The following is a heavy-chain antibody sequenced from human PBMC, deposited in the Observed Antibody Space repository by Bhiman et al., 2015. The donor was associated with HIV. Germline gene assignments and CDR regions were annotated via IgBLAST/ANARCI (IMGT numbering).Heavy chain of an antibody. CDR1: GFTFSSFW. D-gene: IGHD6-13*01. Sequence: EVQLVESGGGLVQPGESLRLSCAASGFTFSSFWMSWVRQAPGKGLEWVANIKQDGSEKYYADSVKGRFTISRDNSKNTLYLQMNSLRAEDTAVYYCASIGAAPGFDYWGQGTLVTVSS. V-gene: IGHV3-7*01. CDR2: IKQDGSEK. CDR3: ASIGAAPGFDY. J-gene: IGHJ4*02.